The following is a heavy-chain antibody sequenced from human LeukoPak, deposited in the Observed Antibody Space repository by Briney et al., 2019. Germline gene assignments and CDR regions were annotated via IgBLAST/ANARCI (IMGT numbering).Heavy chain of an antibody. V-gene: IGHV3-11*04. CDR1: GFTFSDYY. D-gene: IGHD3-9*01. Sequence: GGSLRLSCAASGFTFSDYYFSWMRQAPGKGLDWVSYISSSGDIVYYADSVKGRFTISRDNSKDTLYLQMSSLRAEDTAVYFCARVAHFDRGMDVWGQGTTVTVS. CDR2: ISSSGDIV. CDR3: ARVAHFDRGMDV. J-gene: IGHJ6*02.